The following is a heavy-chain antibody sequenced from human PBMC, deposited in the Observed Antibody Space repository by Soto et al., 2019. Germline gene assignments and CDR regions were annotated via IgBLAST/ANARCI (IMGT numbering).Heavy chain of an antibody. V-gene: IGHV1-69*02. Sequence: QVQLVQSGAEVKKPGSSVKVSCKASGGTFSSYTISWVRQAPGQGLEWMGRIIPILGIANYAQKFQGRVTITADKSTSTAYMELSSLRSEDTAVYYCARLAYDSSGYSNWFDPWGQGTLVTVSS. CDR1: GGTFSSYT. CDR3: ARLAYDSSGYSNWFDP. J-gene: IGHJ5*02. CDR2: IIPILGIA. D-gene: IGHD3-22*01.